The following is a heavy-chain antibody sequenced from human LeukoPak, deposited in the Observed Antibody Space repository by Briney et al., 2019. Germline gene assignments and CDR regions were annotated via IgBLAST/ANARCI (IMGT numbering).Heavy chain of an antibody. D-gene: IGHD4-17*01. CDR2: FDPEDGET. V-gene: IGHV1-24*01. J-gene: IGHJ4*02. CDR3: AVLPMTTVTTFLVSIKEYYFDY. CDR1: GYTLTELS. Sequence: ASVKVSCKVSGYTLTELSMHWVRQAPGKGREGMGGFDPEDGETIYAQKFQGRVTMTEDTSTDTAYMELSSLRSEDTAVYYCAVLPMTTVTTFLVSIKEYYFDYWGQGTLVTVSS.